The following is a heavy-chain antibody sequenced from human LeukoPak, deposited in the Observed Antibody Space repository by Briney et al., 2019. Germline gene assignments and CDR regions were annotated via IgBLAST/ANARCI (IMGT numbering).Heavy chain of an antibody. CDR2: ISGSGGST. CDR1: GFTFSSYA. V-gene: IGHV3-23*01. Sequence: GGSLRLSCAASGFTFSSYAMSGVREAPGKGLEWVSAISGSGGSTYYADSVKGRFTISRDNSKNTLYLQMNSLRAEDTAVYYCAKGSMTTVVPFDYWGQGTLVTVSS. D-gene: IGHD4-23*01. J-gene: IGHJ4*02. CDR3: AKGSMTTVVPFDY.